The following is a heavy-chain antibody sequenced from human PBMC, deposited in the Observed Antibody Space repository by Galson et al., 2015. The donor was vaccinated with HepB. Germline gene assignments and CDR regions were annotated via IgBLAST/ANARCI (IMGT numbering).Heavy chain of an antibody. Sequence: SLRLSCAASGFTFSSYAMSWVRQAPGKGLEWVSAISGSGGSTYYADSVKGRFTISRDNADNSLYLQMNSLRGEDTAVYFCARRPFINYFGSGTYFDYWGQGILVTVSS. J-gene: IGHJ4*02. CDR2: ISGSGGST. V-gene: IGHV3-23*01. CDR3: ARRPFINYFGSGTYFDY. CDR1: GFTFSSYA. D-gene: IGHD3-10*01.